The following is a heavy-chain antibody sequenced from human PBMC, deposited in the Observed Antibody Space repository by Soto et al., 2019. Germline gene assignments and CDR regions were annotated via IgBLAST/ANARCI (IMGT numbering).Heavy chain of an antibody. CDR3: ARASIEATFYGMDV. Sequence: SGFTVSSNYMSWVRQAPGKGLEWVSVIYSGGSTYYADSVKGRFTISRDNSKNTLYLQMNSLRAEDTAVYYCARASIEATFYGMDVWGQGTTVTVSS. CDR1: GFTVSSNY. D-gene: IGHD6-6*01. V-gene: IGHV3-53*01. CDR2: IYSGGST. J-gene: IGHJ6*02.